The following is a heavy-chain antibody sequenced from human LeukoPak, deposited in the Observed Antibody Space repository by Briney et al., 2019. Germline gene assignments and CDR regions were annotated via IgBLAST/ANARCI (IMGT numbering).Heavy chain of an antibody. Sequence: GGSLRLSCAASGFTFSSYGMHWVRQAPGKGLEWVAVMSYDGSKEYYADSVRGRFTISRDNSKNTLYLQMNSLRVEDTAVYYCLVWKHVFDRWGQGTLVTVSS. CDR3: LVWKHVFDR. CDR1: GFTFSSYG. V-gene: IGHV3-30*03. CDR2: MSYDGSKE. D-gene: IGHD5/OR15-5a*01. J-gene: IGHJ5*02.